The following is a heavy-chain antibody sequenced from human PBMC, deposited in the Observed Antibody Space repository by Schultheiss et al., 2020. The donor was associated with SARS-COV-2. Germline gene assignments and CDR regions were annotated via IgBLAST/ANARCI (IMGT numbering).Heavy chain of an antibody. D-gene: IGHD3-22*01. J-gene: IGHJ5*02. CDR3: ARPVGDYYDSSGYYWFDP. Sequence: SQTLSLTCTVSGGSISSYYWSWIRQPPGKGLEWIGYIYYSGSTYYNPSLKSRVTISVDTSKNQFSLKLSSVTAADTAVYYCARPVGDYYDSSGYYWFDPWGQGTLVTVSS. CDR1: GGSISSYY. CDR2: IYYSGST. V-gene: IGHV4-59*12.